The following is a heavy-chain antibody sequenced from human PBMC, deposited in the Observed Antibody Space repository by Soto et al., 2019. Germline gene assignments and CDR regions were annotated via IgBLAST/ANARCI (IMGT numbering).Heavy chain of an antibody. CDR3: ARLHGYSSGWYDY. Sequence: QVQLVQSGAEVKKPGASVKVSCKASGYTFSSNGVSWVRQAPGQGLEWMGWISTFNGNAHYAQKFQGRVTMTTDTSTNTAYMELTSLSPDDTAVYYCARLHGYSSGWYDYRGQGTLVTVSS. J-gene: IGHJ4*02. V-gene: IGHV1-18*04. CDR2: ISTFNGNA. CDR1: GYTFSSNG. D-gene: IGHD6-19*01.